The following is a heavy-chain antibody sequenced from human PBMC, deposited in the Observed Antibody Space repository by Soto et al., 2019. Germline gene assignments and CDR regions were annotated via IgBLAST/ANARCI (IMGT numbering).Heavy chain of an antibody. Sequence: ASVKVSCKASGYTFTGYYMHWVRQAPGQGLEWMGWINPNSGGTNYAQKFQGWVTMTRDTSISTAYMELSRLRSEDTAVYYCARGVYYYDSSGYPPGLRYFDLWGRGTLVTVSS. CDR1: GYTFTGYY. D-gene: IGHD3-22*01. CDR2: INPNSGGT. V-gene: IGHV1-2*04. CDR3: ARGVYYYDSSGYPPGLRYFDL. J-gene: IGHJ2*01.